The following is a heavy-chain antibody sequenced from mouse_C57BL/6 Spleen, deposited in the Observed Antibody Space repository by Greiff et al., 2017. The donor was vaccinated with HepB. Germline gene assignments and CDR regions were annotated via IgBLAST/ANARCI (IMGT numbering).Heavy chain of an antibody. J-gene: IGHJ1*03. CDR3: ARDAITTVVHWYFDV. CDR1: GFTFSSYA. V-gene: IGHV5-4*01. CDR2: ISDGGSYT. D-gene: IGHD1-1*01. Sequence: EVKLVESGGGLVKPGGSLKLSCAASGFTFSSYAMSWVRQTPEKRLEWVATISDGGSYTYYPDNVKGRFTISRDNAKNNLYLQMSHLKSEDTAMYYCARDAITTVVHWYFDVWGTGTTVTVSS.